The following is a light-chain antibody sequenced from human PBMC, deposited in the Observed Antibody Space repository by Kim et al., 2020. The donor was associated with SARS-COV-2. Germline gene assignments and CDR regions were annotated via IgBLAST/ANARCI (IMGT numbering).Light chain of an antibody. CDR3: QTWDSRTDGVL. CDR2: QND. V-gene: IGLV3-1*01. Sequence: AFWYQQKLGQSPVLVIYQNDKRPLGIPDRFSGFRTGNTVTLTISGTQAVDEADYYCQTWDSRTDGVLFGGGTKLTVL. J-gene: IGLJ2*01.